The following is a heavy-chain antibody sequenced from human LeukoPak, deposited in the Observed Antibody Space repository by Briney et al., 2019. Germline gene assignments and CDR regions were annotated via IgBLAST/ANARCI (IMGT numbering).Heavy chain of an antibody. V-gene: IGHV4-34*01. J-gene: IGHJ6*02. CDR3: ARGTLWFGELLPYYYYYGMDV. D-gene: IGHD3-10*01. CDR1: GGSFSCYY. CDR2: INHSGST. Sequence: PSETLSLTCAVYGGSFSCYYWSWIRQPPGKGLEWIGEINHSGSTNYNPSLKSRVTISVDTSKNQFSLKLSSVTAADTAVYYCARGTLWFGELLPYYYYYGMDVWGQGTTVTVSS.